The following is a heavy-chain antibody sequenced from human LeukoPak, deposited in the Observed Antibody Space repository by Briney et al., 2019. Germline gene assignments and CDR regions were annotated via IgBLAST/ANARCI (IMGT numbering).Heavy chain of an antibody. Sequence: PSETLSLTCTVSGASISTSDWYWGWIRQPPGKGLEWIGSFYYSGITSYNPSLKSRLTIFGDTSKNQFSLKLSSVTAADTAVYYCARRTNDYGAFYDSWGQGTLVTVSS. D-gene: IGHD4-17*01. V-gene: IGHV4-39*01. CDR2: FYYSGIT. CDR3: ARRTNDYGAFYDS. CDR1: GASISTSDWY. J-gene: IGHJ4*02.